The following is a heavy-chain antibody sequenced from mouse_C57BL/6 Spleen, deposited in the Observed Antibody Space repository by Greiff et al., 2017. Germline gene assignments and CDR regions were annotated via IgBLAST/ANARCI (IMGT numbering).Heavy chain of an antibody. Sequence: DVQLVESGGGLVQSGRSLRLSCATSGFTFSDFYMEWVRQAPGKGLEWIAASRNKANDYTTEYSASVKGRFIVSRDTSQSILYLQMNALRAEDTAIYYCARNDYGWFAYWGQGTLVTVSA. CDR2: SRNKANDYTT. J-gene: IGHJ3*01. D-gene: IGHD2-4*01. CDR1: GFTFSDFY. CDR3: ARNDYGWFAY. V-gene: IGHV7-1*01.